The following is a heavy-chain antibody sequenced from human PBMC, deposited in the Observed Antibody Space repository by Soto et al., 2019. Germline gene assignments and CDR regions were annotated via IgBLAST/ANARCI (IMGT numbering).Heavy chain of an antibody. CDR2: INAGNGNT. CDR1: GYTFTSYA. CDR3: ARQDTAMVTGYYYYGMDV. D-gene: IGHD5-18*01. Sequence: GASVKVSCKASGYTFTSYAMHWVRQAPGQRLEWMGWINAGNGNTKYLQKFQGRVTITRDTSASTAYMELSSLRSEDTAVYYCARQDTAMVTGYYYYGMDVWGQGTTVTVSS. J-gene: IGHJ6*02. V-gene: IGHV1-3*01.